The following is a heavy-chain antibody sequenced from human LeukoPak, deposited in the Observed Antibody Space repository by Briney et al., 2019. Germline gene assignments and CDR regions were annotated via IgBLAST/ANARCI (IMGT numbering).Heavy chain of an antibody. V-gene: IGHV3-21*01. CDR1: GFTFSSYS. CDR3: ARVGRGYSFNVYCFDY. CDR2: ISSSSSYI. Sequence: PGGSLRLSCAASGFTFSSYSMNWVRQAPGKGLEWVSSISSSSSYIYYADSVKGRFTISRDNAKNSLYLQMNNLRAQDTAVYYCARVGRGYSFNVYCFDYWGQGTLVTVSS. J-gene: IGHJ4*02. D-gene: IGHD5-18*01.